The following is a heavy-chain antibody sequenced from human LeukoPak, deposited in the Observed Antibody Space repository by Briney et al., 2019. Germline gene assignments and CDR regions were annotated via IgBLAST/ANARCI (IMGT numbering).Heavy chain of an antibody. Sequence: GGSLRLSCAAPGFTFSSYGTHWVRPAPGKGLEWVAVISYDGSNKYYADSVKGRFTISRDNSKNTLHLQMNSLRAEDTAVYYCAKVDCLGSCYRYYFDYWGQGTLVTVSS. D-gene: IGHD2-15*01. J-gene: IGHJ4*02. V-gene: IGHV3-30*18. CDR1: GFTFSSYG. CDR2: ISYDGSNK. CDR3: AKVDCLGSCYRYYFDY.